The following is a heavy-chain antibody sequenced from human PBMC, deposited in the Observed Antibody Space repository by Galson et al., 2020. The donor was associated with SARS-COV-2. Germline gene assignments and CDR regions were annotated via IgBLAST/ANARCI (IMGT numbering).Heavy chain of an antibody. CDR2: IYTSGST. J-gene: IGHJ4*02. CDR1: GGSISSGSYY. Sequence: TLSLTCTVSGGSISSGSYYWSWIRQPAGKGLEWIGRIYTSGSTNYNPSLKSRVTISVDTSKNQFSLKLSSVTAADTAVYYCARDSSDYGDPDEEYYFDYWGQGTLVTVSS. V-gene: IGHV4-61*02. D-gene: IGHD4-17*01. CDR3: ARDSSDYGDPDEEYYFDY.